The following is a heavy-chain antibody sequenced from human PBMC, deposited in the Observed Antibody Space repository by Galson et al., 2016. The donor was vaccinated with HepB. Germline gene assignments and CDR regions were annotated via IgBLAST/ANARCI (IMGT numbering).Heavy chain of an antibody. CDR2: MHQDGST. D-gene: IGHD3-9*01. J-gene: IGHJ4*02. V-gene: IGHV4-38-2*02. Sequence: KGLEWIGSMHQDGSTYYNPSFKGRVSISVDTSKNQFSLRLSSVTAADTAVYYCARVDLAMYDILDYWGQGTLVTVSS. CDR3: ARVDLAMYDILDY.